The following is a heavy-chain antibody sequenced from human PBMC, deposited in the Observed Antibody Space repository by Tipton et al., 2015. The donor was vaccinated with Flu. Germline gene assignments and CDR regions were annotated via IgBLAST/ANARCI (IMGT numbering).Heavy chain of an antibody. Sequence: FTFSRDNAKNSLYLQMNSLRAEDTAVYYCAREGLRYFDWLLLGGYFDQWGQGTLVTVSS. J-gene: IGHJ4*02. CDR3: AREGLRYFDWLLLGGYFDQ. V-gene: IGHV3-11*06. D-gene: IGHD3-9*01.